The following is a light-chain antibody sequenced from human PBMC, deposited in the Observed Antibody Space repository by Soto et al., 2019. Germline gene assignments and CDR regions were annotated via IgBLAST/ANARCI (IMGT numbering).Light chain of an antibody. Sequence: QSVLTQPASVSGSPGQSITISCTGTSSDVGGYKFVSWYQQHPGKAPKPMIYEVSNRPSGVSSRFSGSKSGNTASLTISGLQAEDEADYYCGSYTGSIYVFGTGTKVTVL. V-gene: IGLV2-14*01. J-gene: IGLJ1*01. CDR2: EVS. CDR3: GSYTGSIYV. CDR1: SSDVGGYKF.